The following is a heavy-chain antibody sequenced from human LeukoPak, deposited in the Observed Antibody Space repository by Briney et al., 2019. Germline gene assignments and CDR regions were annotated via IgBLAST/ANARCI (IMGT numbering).Heavy chain of an antibody. D-gene: IGHD2-15*01. CDR2: INPNSGGT. V-gene: IGHV1-2*02. Sequence: ASVKVSCKASGYTFTGYYMHWVRQAPGQGLEWMGWINPNSGGTNYAQKFQGRVTMTRDTSISTAYMELSRLRSDDTAVYYCASTRTGYCSGGNCYGWFDPWGQGTLVTVSS. CDR3: ASTRTGYCSGGNCYGWFDP. CDR1: GYTFTGYY. J-gene: IGHJ5*02.